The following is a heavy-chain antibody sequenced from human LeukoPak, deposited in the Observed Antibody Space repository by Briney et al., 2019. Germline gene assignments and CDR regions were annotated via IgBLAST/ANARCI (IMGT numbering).Heavy chain of an antibody. CDR2: IYYSGST. CDR3: ARSSGTGTFSY. D-gene: IGHD6-25*01. J-gene: IGHJ4*02. Sequence: SETLSLTCTVSGGSVSSGSYYWSWIRQPPGKGLEWIGSIYYSGSTYYNPSLKSRVTISVDTSKNQFSLKLSSVTAADTAVYYCARSSGTGTFSYWGQGTLVTVSS. CDR1: GGSVSSGSYY. V-gene: IGHV4-39*01.